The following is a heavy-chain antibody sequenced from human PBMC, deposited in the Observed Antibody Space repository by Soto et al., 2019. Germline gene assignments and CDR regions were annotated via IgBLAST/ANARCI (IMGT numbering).Heavy chain of an antibody. CDR3: ARDREAGYNFYYGMDV. CDR1: GADINTYS. Sequence: SETLSLTCSVSGADINTYSWTWIRQPAGKGLEWIGRIYTSAGINYNPSLRGRVTLSVDTSTNQVSLKLASVTAADTAVYYCARDREAGYNFYYGMDVWGQGTTVTVSS. D-gene: IGHD6-19*01. J-gene: IGHJ6*02. V-gene: IGHV4-4*07. CDR2: IYTSAGI.